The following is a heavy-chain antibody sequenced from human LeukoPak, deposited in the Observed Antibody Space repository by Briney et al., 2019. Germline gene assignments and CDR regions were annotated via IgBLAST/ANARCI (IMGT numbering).Heavy chain of an antibody. CDR2: IYYSGCT. D-gene: IGHD6-19*01. Sequence: SETLSLTCTVSGGSISSYYWSWIRQPPGKGLEWIGYIYYSGCTNYNPSLKSRVTISVDTSKNQFSLKLSSVTAADTAVYYCARVGPGYSSGLDYWGQGTLVTVSS. CDR1: GGSISSYY. CDR3: ARVGPGYSSGLDY. V-gene: IGHV4-59*01. J-gene: IGHJ4*02.